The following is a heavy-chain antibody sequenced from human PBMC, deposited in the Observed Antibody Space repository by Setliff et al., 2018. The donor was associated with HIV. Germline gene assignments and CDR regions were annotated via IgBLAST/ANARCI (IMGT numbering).Heavy chain of an antibody. Sequence: PSETLSLTCTVSGDSVSTRNSFWGWIRQPPGKGLEWIGSFSYNGGRRYTPSPKSRVTISADMSKNQFSLNLNSVTAADTAVYYCVKHVDSDFSGDPDWFDPWGQGIPVTVSS. CDR1: GDSVSTRNSF. J-gene: IGHJ5*02. V-gene: IGHV4-39*01. CDR2: FSYNGGR. CDR3: VKHVDSDFSGDPDWFDP. D-gene: IGHD2-15*01.